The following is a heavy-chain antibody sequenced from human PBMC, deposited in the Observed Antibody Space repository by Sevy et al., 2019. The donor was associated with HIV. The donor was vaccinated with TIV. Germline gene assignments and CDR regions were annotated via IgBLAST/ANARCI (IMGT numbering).Heavy chain of an antibody. D-gene: IGHD6-19*01. CDR3: ARELISGRYYGMDV. CDR1: GGSISSYY. Sequence: SETLSLTCTVSGGSISSYYWNWIRQSPGKGLEWIGYIFYTGSTHYNPSLKSRVTLSVDTSKNQFSLKLTSVTAAYTAVYYCARELISGRYYGMDVWGQGTTVTVSS. V-gene: IGHV4-59*01. J-gene: IGHJ6*02. CDR2: IFYTGST.